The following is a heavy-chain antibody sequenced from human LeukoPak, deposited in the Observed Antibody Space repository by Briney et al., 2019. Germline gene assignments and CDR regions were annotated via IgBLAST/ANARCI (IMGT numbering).Heavy chain of an antibody. Sequence: SGPTQVKPRQRLTLTCTFAGFSLTTSGVGVGWIRQPLGKGLESLALLYWDDDERYRPSLKRRLNITKDTSKTQVVLTMTHMDPVATATYYCAHRWVVPAYFDYWGQGTLVTVSS. CDR3: AHRWVVPAYFDY. D-gene: IGHD6-19*01. J-gene: IGHJ4*02. CDR2: LYWDDDE. CDR1: GFSLTTSGVG. V-gene: IGHV2-5*02.